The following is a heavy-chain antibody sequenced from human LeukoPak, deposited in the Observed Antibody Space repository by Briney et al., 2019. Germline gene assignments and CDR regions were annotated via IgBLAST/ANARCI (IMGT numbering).Heavy chain of an antibody. CDR3: AKERGSYYDFWSGYSDY. CDR2: ISYDGNNK. V-gene: IGHV3-30*18. J-gene: IGHJ4*02. CDR1: GFTFSSYA. D-gene: IGHD3-3*01. Sequence: GGSLRLSCAASGFTFSSYAMSWVRQAPGKGLEWVAVISYDGNNKYYADSVKGRFTISRDNSKSTLYLQMNSLRAEDTAVYYCAKERGSYYDFWSGYSDYWGQGTLVTVSS.